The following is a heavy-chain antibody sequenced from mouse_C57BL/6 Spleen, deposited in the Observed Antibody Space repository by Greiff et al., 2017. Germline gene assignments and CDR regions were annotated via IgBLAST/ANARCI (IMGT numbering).Heavy chain of an antibody. D-gene: IGHD1-1*01. CDR2: INPSSGYT. Sequence: VQLQESGAELARPGASVKMSCKASGYTFTSYSMHWVKQRPGQGLEWIGYINPSSGYTKYNQKFKDKATLTVDKSSSTAYMQLSSLTSEDSAVYYCARDYGSSYGNFYYWGQGTTLTVSS. CDR3: ARDYGSSYGNFYY. V-gene: IGHV1-4*01. CDR1: GYTFTSYS. J-gene: IGHJ2*01.